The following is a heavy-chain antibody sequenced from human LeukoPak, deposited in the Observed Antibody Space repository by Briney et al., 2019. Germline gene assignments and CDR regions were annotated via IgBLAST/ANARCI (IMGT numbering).Heavy chain of an antibody. CDR3: ARDHYYYDSSGYSQWAAFDI. CDR2: INPNSGGT. V-gene: IGHV1-2*02. CDR1: GYTFTGYF. Sequence: ASVKVSCKASGYTFTGYFMHWVRQAPGQGLEWMGWINPNSGGTNYAQKLQGRVTMTTDTSTSTAYMELRSLRSDDTAVYYCARDHYYYDSSGYSQWAAFDIWGQGTMVTVSS. D-gene: IGHD3-22*01. J-gene: IGHJ3*02.